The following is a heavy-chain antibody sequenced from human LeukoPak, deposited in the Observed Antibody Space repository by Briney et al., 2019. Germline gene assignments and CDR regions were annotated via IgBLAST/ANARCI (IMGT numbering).Heavy chain of an antibody. J-gene: IGHJ6*03. Sequence: PGGSLRLSCAASGFSFSSYSMNWVRQAPGKGLEWVSYISSSGSTIYYADSVKGRFTISRDNAKNSLYLQMNSLRAEDTAVYYCATNPYYYGSGSYGRNYYMDVWGKGTTVTISS. CDR1: GFSFSSYS. CDR3: ATNPYYYGSGSYGRNYYMDV. CDR2: ISSSGSTI. D-gene: IGHD3-10*01. V-gene: IGHV3-48*04.